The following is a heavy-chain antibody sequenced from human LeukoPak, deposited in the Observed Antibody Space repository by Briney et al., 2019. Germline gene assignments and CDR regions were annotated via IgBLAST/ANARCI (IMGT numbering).Heavy chain of an antibody. J-gene: IGHJ4*02. CDR3: AKESGLRLGELSSHYY. CDR2: INPNSGGT. V-gene: IGHV1-2*02. CDR1: GYTFTGYY. Sequence: ASVKVSCKASGYTFTGYYMHWVRQAPGQGLEWMGWINPNSGGTNYAQKFQGRVTMTRDTSISTAYMELSRLRSDDTAVYYCAKESGLRLGELSSHYYWGQGTLVTVSS. D-gene: IGHD3-16*02.